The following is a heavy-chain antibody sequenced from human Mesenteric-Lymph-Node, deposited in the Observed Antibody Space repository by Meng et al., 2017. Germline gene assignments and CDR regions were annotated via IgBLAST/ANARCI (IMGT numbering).Heavy chain of an antibody. J-gene: IGHJ5*02. D-gene: IGHD2-2*01. CDR2: INPNSGGT. V-gene: IGHV1-2*02. Sequence: ASVKVSCKASGYTFTGYYMHWVRQAPGQGLEWMGWINPNSGGTNYAQKFQGRVTMTRDTSISTAYMELSRLRSDDTAVYYCARRLPAAGNWFDPWGQGTLVTVPQ. CDR1: GYTFTGYY. CDR3: ARRLPAAGNWFDP.